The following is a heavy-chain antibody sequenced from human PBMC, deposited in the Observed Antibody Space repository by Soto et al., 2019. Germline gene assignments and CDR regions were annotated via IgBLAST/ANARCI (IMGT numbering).Heavy chain of an antibody. V-gene: IGHV1-18*01. Sequence: QVQLVQSGAEVKRPGASVKVSCKASGYSFTYYGISWVRQAPGQGLEWLGWISPYNSDTNFAPRLQDRVTMTTDTSSSTAYMELRSLKSNDTAMYFCAKTTNHGPRGHFDSWGQGTLVTVSS. CDR2: ISPYNSDT. CDR1: GYSFTYYG. CDR3: AKTTNHGPRGHFDS. J-gene: IGHJ4*02.